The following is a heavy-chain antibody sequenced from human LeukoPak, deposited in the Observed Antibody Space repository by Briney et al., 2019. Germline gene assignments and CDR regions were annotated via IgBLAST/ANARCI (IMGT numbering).Heavy chain of an antibody. D-gene: IGHD1-1*01. J-gene: IGHJ4*01. Sequence: SETLSLTCTVSGGSISSYYWSWIRQPPGKGLEWIGYIYYSGSTDYNPSLKSRVTISVDTSKNQFSLKLSSVTAADTAVYYCARHMGLGYTYFYPYFDYWGQGTLVTVSS. CDR3: ARHMGLGYTYFYPYFDY. V-gene: IGHV4-59*08. CDR1: GGSISSYY. CDR2: IYYSGST.